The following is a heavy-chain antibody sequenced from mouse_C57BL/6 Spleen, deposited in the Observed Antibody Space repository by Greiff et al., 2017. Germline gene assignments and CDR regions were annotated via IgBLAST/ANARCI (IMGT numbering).Heavy chain of an antibody. V-gene: IGHV2-5*01. Sequence: QVQLQQSGPGLVQPSQSLSITCTVSGFSLTSYGVHWVRQSPGKGLEWLGVIWRGGSTDYNAAFMSRLSITKDNSKSQVFFKMNSLQADDTAIYYCAKKDPYGSSYNYAMDYWGQGTSVTVSS. CDR2: IWRGGST. CDR1: GFSLTSYG. J-gene: IGHJ4*01. CDR3: AKKDPYGSSYNYAMDY. D-gene: IGHD1-1*01.